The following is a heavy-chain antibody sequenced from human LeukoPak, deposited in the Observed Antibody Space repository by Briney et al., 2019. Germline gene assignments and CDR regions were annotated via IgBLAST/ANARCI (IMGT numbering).Heavy chain of an antibody. CDR1: GFTFSSYW. CDR2: IKQDGSEK. V-gene: IGHV3-7*01. J-gene: IGHJ6*03. D-gene: IGHD4-17*01. CDR3: AREGGDFDTGYYYYYYMDV. Sequence: AGGSLRLSCAASGFTFSSYWMSWVRQAPGKGLEWVANIKQDGSEKYYVDSVKGRFTISRDNAKNSLYLQMNSLRAEDTAVYYCAREGGDFDTGYYYYYYMDVWGKGTTVTVSS.